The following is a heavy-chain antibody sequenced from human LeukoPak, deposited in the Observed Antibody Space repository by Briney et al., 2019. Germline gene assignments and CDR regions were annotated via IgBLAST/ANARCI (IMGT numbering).Heavy chain of an antibody. V-gene: IGHV1-18*04. D-gene: IGHD3-22*01. CDR2: ISAYNGNT. CDR1: GYTFTGYY. Sequence: ASVKVSCKASGYTFTGYYMHWVRQAPGQGLEWMGWISAYNGNTNYAQKLQGRVTMTTDTSTSTAYMELRSLRSDDTAVYYCARDRYYYDSSGYYPDFDYWGQGTLVTVSS. J-gene: IGHJ4*02. CDR3: ARDRYYYDSSGYYPDFDY.